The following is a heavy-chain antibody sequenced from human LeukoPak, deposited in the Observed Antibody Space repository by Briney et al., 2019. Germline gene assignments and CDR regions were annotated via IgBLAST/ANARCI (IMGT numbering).Heavy chain of an antibody. V-gene: IGHV5-10-1*01. J-gene: IGHJ4*02. D-gene: IGHD4-23*01. CDR3: ARGAVYGGNSGLDY. CDR1: GYSFTSYW. Sequence: GESLKISCKGSGYSFTSYWITWVRQMPGKGLECMGRIDPSDSYTNNRPSFQGHVTISADKSISTAYLQCSSLKASDTAMYDCARGAVYGGNSGLDYWGQGTLVTVSS. CDR2: IDPSDSYT.